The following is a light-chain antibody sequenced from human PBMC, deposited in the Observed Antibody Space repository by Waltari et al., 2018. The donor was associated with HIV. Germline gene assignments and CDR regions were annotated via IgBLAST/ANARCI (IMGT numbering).Light chain of an antibody. CDR2: EDN. CDR3: QSYDSSNPWV. CDR1: SGSIASHY. Sequence: NFMLTQPHSVSESPEKTVTISCTRSSGSIASHYVQWYQQRPGSAPTTVIYEDNQRPSGVPDRFSGSIDSSSNSASLTISGLKTEDEADYYCQSYDSSNPWVFGGGTKLTVL. J-gene: IGLJ3*02. V-gene: IGLV6-57*03.